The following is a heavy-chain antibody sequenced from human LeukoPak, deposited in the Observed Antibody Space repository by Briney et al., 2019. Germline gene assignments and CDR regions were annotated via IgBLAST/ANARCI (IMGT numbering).Heavy chain of an antibody. J-gene: IGHJ5*02. V-gene: IGHV1-2*02. CDR3: AREGWIYCTNGVCYQKSWFDP. D-gene: IGHD2-8*01. CDR2: INPNSGGT. CDR1: GYTFTGYY. Sequence: ASVKVSCKASGYTFTGYYMHWVRQAPGQGLEWMGWINPNSGGTKYAQKFQGRVTMTRDTSISTAYMELSRLRTDDTAVYYCAREGWIYCTNGVCYQKSWFDPWGQGTLVTVSS.